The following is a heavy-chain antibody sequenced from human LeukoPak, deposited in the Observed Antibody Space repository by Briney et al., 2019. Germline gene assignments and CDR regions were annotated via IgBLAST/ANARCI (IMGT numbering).Heavy chain of an antibody. D-gene: IGHD1-26*01. CDR1: GGSISSSSYY. J-gene: IGHJ4*02. CDR3: ARGWDTYFDY. CDR2: IYYSGST. Sequence: SETLSLTCTVSGGSISSSSYYWGWIRQPPGKGLEWIGSIYYSGSTYYNPSLKSRVTISMDRYKNQFSLNLTSVTAADTAVYYCARGWDTYFDYWGQGTLVTVSS. V-gene: IGHV4-39*07.